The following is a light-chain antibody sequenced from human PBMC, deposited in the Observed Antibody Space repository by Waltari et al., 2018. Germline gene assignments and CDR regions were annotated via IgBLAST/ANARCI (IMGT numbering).Light chain of an antibody. J-gene: IGLJ3*02. CDR2: VNSDGSH. CDR3: ETGGHGTWV. V-gene: IGLV4-69*01. Sequence: QLVLTQSPSASASLGASVKLTCTLSSGHSSNIIAWLQQRPERGPRYLMKVNSDGSHSKGDDIPERCSGSSSGAERYLTISSLQSEDEADYYCETGGHGTWVFGGGTKLTVL. CDR1: SGHSSNI.